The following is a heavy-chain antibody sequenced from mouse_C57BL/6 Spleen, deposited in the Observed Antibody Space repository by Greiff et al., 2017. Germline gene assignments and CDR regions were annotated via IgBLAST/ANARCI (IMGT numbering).Heavy chain of an antibody. Sequence: QVQLQQPGAELVKPGASVKMSCKASGYTFTSYWITWVKQRPGQGLEWIGDIYPGSGSTNYNEKVKSKATLTVDTSSSTAYMQLSSLTSEDSAVYYCARPYYYGSSLAWFAYWGQGTLVTVSA. CDR2: IYPGSGST. J-gene: IGHJ3*01. V-gene: IGHV1-55*01. CDR3: ARPYYYGSSLAWFAY. D-gene: IGHD1-1*01. CDR1: GYTFTSYW.